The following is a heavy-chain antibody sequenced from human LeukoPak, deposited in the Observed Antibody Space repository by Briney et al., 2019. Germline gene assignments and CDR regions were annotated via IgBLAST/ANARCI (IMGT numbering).Heavy chain of an antibody. CDR2: IRYDGRNK. D-gene: IGHD2-15*01. J-gene: IGHJ4*02. CDR1: GFTFSTYG. V-gene: IGHV3-30*02. Sequence: PGGSLRLSCAASGFTFSTYGMHWVRQAPGKGLEWVAFIRYDGRNKYYADSVKGRFTISRDNSKNILYLQMNSLRVEDTAVYYCTKASAARCIGVFCYPFDHWGQGTLVTVSS. CDR3: TKASAARCIGVFCYPFDH.